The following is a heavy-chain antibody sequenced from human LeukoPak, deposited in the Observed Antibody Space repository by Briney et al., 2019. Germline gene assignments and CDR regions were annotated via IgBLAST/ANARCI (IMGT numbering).Heavy chain of an antibody. J-gene: IGHJ4*02. V-gene: IGHV1-24*01. CDR3: ATAAPHFKEMATSALVY. D-gene: IGHD5-12*01. Sequence: ASVKVSCKVSGYTLTELSMHWVRQAPGKGLEWMGGFDPEDGETIYAQKFQGRVTMTEDTSTDTAYMELSSLRSEDTAVYYCATAAPHFKEMATSALVYWGQGTLVTASS. CDR1: GYTLTELS. CDR2: FDPEDGET.